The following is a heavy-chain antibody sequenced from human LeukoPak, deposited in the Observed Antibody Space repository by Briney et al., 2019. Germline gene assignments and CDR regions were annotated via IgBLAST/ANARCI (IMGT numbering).Heavy chain of an antibody. CDR2: ISSSSSYI. V-gene: IGHV3-21*01. Sequence: GGPLRLSCAASGFTFSSYSMNWVRQAPGKGLEWVSSISSSSSYIYYADSVKGRFTISRDNAKNSLYLQMNSLRAEDTAVYYCARDRGSPGYYYMDVWGQGTLVTVSS. CDR1: GFTFSSYS. CDR3: ARDRGSPGYYYMDV. J-gene: IGHJ6*03. D-gene: IGHD3-10*01.